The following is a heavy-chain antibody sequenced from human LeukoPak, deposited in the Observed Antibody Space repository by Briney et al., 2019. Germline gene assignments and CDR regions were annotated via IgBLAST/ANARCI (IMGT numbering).Heavy chain of an antibody. V-gene: IGHV1-69*04. Sequence: GASVKVSCKASGGTFSSYAISWVRQAPGQGLEWMGRIIPILGIANYAQKFQGRVTITADKSTSIAYMELSSLRSEDTAVYYCARSLSTGVLAYWGQGTLVTVSS. CDR1: GGTFSSYA. D-gene: IGHD7-27*01. J-gene: IGHJ4*02. CDR2: IIPILGIA. CDR3: ARSLSTGVLAY.